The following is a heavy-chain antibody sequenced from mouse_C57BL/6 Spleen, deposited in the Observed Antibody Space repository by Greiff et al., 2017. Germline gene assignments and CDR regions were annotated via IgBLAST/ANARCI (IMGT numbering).Heavy chain of an antibody. CDR2: IWRGGST. J-gene: IGHJ1*03. D-gene: IGHD1-1*01. CDR1: GFSLTSYG. Sequence: VQLQQSGPGLVQPSQSLSITCTVSGFSLTSYGVHWVRQSPGKGLEWLGVIWRGGSTDYNAAFMSRLSITKDNSKSQVFFKMNSLQADDTAIYYCAKNRGVVANWYFDVWGTGTTVTVSS. CDR3: AKNRGVVANWYFDV. V-gene: IGHV2-5*01.